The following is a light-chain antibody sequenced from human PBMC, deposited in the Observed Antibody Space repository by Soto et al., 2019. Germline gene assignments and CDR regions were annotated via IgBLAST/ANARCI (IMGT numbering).Light chain of an antibody. CDR3: QHYANWPLT. CDR2: RTS. CDR1: QIIAYSY. J-gene: IGKJ4*01. Sequence: EIVLTQSPGTLSLSPGERATLSCRASQIIAYSYLAWYQHKPGQTPRLLIYRTSIRATGVPARFSGSASGTEFTLTITSLQSEDFAVYYCQHYANWPLTFGGGTKIESK. V-gene: IGKV3-15*01.